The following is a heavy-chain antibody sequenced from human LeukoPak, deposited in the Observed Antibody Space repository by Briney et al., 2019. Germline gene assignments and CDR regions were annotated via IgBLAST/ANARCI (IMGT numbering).Heavy chain of an antibody. D-gene: IGHD1-26*01. J-gene: IGHJ4*02. Sequence: ASVKVSCKASGYTFTSYGISWVRQAPGQGLEWMGWISAYNGNTNYAQKFQGRVTMTRDTSISTAYMELSRLRSDDTAVYYCARAGSGSYHNGGYFDYWGQGTLVTVSS. CDR3: ARAGSGSYHNGGYFDY. V-gene: IGHV1-18*01. CDR2: ISAYNGNT. CDR1: GYTFTSYG.